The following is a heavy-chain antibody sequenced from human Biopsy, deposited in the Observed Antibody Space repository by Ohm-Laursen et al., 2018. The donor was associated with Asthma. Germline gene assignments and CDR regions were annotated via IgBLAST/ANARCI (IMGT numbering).Heavy chain of an antibody. CDR2: ISYDGFNK. D-gene: IGHD1-7*01. CDR3: AGDSLGISGTIYWYDW. V-gene: IGHV3-30*03. J-gene: IGHJ4*02. CDR1: GFRFSDYG. Sequence: SLRLSCTASGFRFSDYGMHWVRQAPGKGLEWVAVISYDGFNKDYGDSVKGRFTISRDNSKNTLYLQMNSLTPDDTAVYFCAGDSLGISGTIYWYDWWGQGTLVTVSS.